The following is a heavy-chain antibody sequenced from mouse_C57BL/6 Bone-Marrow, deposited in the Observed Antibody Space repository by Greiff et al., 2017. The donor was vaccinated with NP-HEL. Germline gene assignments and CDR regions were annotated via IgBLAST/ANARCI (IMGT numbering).Heavy chain of an antibody. J-gene: IGHJ3*01. CDR2: IDPSDSYT. D-gene: IGHD1-1*01. Sequence: QVQLQQPGAELVRPGTSVKLSCKASGYTFTSYWMHWVKQRPGQGLEWIGVIDPSDSYTNYNQKFKGKATLTVDTSSSTAYMQLSSLTSEDSAVYYCARYGYGSSYGFAYWGQGTLVTVSA. CDR3: ARYGYGSSYGFAY. V-gene: IGHV1-59*01. CDR1: GYTFTSYW.